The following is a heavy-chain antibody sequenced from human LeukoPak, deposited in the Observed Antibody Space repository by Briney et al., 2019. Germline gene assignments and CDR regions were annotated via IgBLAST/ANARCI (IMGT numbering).Heavy chain of an antibody. CDR2: IIPIFGTA. D-gene: IGHD3-9*01. CDR1: GGTFSSYA. V-gene: IGHV1-69*05. J-gene: IGHJ4*02. CDR3: ARGGRYFDWSYSPGFDY. Sequence: ETSVKVSCKASGGTFSSYAISWVRQAPGQGLEWMGRIIPIFGTANYAQKFQGRVTITTDESTSTAYMELSSLRSEDTAVYYCARGGRYFDWSYSPGFDYWGQGTLVTVSS.